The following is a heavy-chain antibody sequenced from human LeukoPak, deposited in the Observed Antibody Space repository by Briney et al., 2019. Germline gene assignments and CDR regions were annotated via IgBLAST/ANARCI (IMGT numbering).Heavy chain of an antibody. Sequence: GGSLRLSCAASGFTFSSYSMRWVRQAAGKGREWVSFISSSSSYIYYADSVKGRFTISRDNAKNSLYLQMNSLRADDTALYYCARDSIVVVPAAMEPGIYYYYYMDVWGKGTTVTVSS. CDR3: ARDSIVVVPAAMEPGIYYYYYMDV. CDR1: GFTFSSYS. J-gene: IGHJ6*03. V-gene: IGHV3-21*01. CDR2: ISSSSSYI. D-gene: IGHD2-2*01.